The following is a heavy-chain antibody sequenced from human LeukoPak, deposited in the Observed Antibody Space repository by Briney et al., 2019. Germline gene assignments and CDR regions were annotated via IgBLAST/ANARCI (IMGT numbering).Heavy chain of an antibody. CDR1: GFTFDDFA. J-gene: IGHJ4*02. D-gene: IGHD5-18*01. CDR3: AKLYGYSYGYIDF. Sequence: PGGSLRLSCAASGFTFDDFALHWVRQAPGKGLEWVSGISWNSGDIGYADSVEGRFTISRDNAKNSLYLQMNSLRAEDTALYYCAKLYGYSYGYIDFWGRGTLVTVSS. V-gene: IGHV3-9*01. CDR2: ISWNSGDI.